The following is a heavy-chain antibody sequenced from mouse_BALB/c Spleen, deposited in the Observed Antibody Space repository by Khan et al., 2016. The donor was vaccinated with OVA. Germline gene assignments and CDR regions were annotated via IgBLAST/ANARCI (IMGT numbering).Heavy chain of an antibody. Sequence: EVELVESGGGLVKPGGSLKLSCEVSGFAFNSYDMSWVRQTPEKRLEWVATISSTGSYTYYPDSVKGRSTITRDTASNTLYLQMSSLKAEDTALCYWTRPSYYGNRWFAYWGQGTLVTVSA. D-gene: IGHD2-10*01. V-gene: IGHV5-9*02. CDR1: GFAFNSYD. J-gene: IGHJ3*01. CDR3: TRPSYYGNRWFAY. CDR2: ISSTGSYT.